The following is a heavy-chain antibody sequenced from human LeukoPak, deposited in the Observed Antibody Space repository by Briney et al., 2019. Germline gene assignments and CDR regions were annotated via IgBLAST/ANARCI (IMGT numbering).Heavy chain of an antibody. Sequence: PGGSLRLSCAASGLTFSSYAMSWVRQAPGKGLEWVSAISGSGGNTYYADSVKGRFTISRDNSKNTLYLQMNSLRAEDTAVYYCAKEPAYGDYFDYWGQGPLVTVSS. CDR1: GLTFSSYA. D-gene: IGHD4-17*01. J-gene: IGHJ4*02. V-gene: IGHV3-23*01. CDR2: ISGSGGNT. CDR3: AKEPAYGDYFDY.